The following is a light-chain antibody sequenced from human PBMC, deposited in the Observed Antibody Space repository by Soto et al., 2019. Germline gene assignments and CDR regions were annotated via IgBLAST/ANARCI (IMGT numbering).Light chain of an antibody. V-gene: IGKV3D-20*02. CDR2: GAS. J-gene: IGKJ2*01. CDR3: QQRSNWPYT. Sequence: EIVLTQSPGTLSLSPGERATLSCRASQSVSSSYLAWYQQKPGQAPRLLIYGASSRATGIPGRFSGSGPGTDFTLTISSLEPEDFAVYYCQQRSNWPYTFGQGTKLEIK. CDR1: QSVSSSY.